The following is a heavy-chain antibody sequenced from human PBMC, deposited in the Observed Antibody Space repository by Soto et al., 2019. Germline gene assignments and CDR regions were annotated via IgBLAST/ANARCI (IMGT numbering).Heavy chain of an antibody. CDR2: ISAYNGNT. CDR1: GYTFTGYG. J-gene: IGHJ5*02. D-gene: IGHD3-22*01. CDR3: ARALYYYDSSGYFRVDHWFDP. Sequence: ASVKVSCKASGYTFTGYGISWVRQAPGQGLEWMGWISAYNGNTNYAQKLQGRVTMTTDTSTSTAYMELRSLRSDDTAVYYCARALYYYDSSGYFRVDHWFDPWGQGTLVTVSS. V-gene: IGHV1-18*01.